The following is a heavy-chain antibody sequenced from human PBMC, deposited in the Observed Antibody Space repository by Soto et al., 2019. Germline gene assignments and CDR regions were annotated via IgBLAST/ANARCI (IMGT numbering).Heavy chain of an antibody. V-gene: IGHV1-69*13. Sequence: SVKVSCKASGGSFSSYAISWVRQAPGQGLEWMGGIIPIVGTGNYAQNFQGRVTITADESTSTAYMELSSLRSEDTAMYYCARDLRAAGRPGMDVWGQGTAVTVSS. D-gene: IGHD6-13*01. CDR3: ARDLRAAGRPGMDV. J-gene: IGHJ6*02. CDR2: IIPIVGTG. CDR1: GGSFSSYA.